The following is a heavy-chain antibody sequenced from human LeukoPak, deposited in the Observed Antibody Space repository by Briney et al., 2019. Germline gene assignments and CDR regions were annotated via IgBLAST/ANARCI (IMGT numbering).Heavy chain of an antibody. D-gene: IGHD1-20*01. J-gene: IGHJ5*02. CDR3: ARDLNWPGP. CDR1: GFTFSTYW. CDR2: ISPDGSDT. V-gene: IGHV3-74*01. Sequence: GGSLRLSCAASGFTFSTYWMYWVRQAPGKGLMWVSKISPDGSDTTYADSVKGRFTISRDNAKNTLYLQMSSLRAEDTAVYYCARDLNWPGPWGQGSLVTVSS.